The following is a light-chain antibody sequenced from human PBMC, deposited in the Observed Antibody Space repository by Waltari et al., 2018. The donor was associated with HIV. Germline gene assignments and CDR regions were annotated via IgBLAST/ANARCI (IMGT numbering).Light chain of an antibody. V-gene: IGLV2-8*01. CDR3: TSYAGSNNLLL. CDR1: TDDIGPYNY. CDR2: EVN. J-gene: IGLJ3*02. Sequence: QSALTQPPAASGSPGQSVTISCTGTTDDIGPYNYVSCYQQHPDKAPRILIYEVNKRPSGVPGRFSGSKAGNTASLTVSGLQAEDEADYYCTSYAGSNNLLLFGGGTKLTVL.